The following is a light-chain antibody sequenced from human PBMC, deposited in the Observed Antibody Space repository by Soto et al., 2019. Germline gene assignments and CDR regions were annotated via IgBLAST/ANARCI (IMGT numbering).Light chain of an antibody. CDR2: EVS. J-gene: IGLJ1*01. Sequence: QSVLTQPPSASGSPGQSVTIYCTGTSXDVGGYNYVSWYQQHPGKAPKLMIYEVSERPSGVPDRFSGSKSSNTASLTVSGLQAEDEADYYCSSYAGSNNFVFGTGTKVTVL. V-gene: IGLV2-8*01. CDR3: SSYAGSNNFV. CDR1: SXDVGGYNY.